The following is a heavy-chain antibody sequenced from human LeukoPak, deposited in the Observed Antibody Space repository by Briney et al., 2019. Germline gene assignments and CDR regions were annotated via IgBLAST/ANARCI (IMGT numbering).Heavy chain of an antibody. J-gene: IGHJ4*02. CDR3: ARQINIAVPPGTYYFDY. CDR1: GGSISSSSYY. Sequence: SETLSLTCTVSGGSISSSSYYWGWIRQPPGKGLEWIGSIYYSGSTYYNPSLKSRVTISVDTSKNQFSLKLSSVTAADTAVYYCARQINIAVPPGTYYFDYWGQGTLVTVSS. D-gene: IGHD6-19*01. CDR2: IYYSGST. V-gene: IGHV4-39*01.